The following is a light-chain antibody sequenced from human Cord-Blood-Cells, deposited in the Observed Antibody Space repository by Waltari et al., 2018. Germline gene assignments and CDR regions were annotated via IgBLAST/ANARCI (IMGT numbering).Light chain of an antibody. Sequence: QSVLTQPPSASGTHGQRVTISCSGSSPNIGSNTVNWYQQPPGTAPKLLIYSNNQRPSGVPDRFSGSKSGTSASLAISGLQSEDEADYYCAAWDDSLNGVVFGGGTKLTVL. CDR3: AAWDDSLNGVV. V-gene: IGLV1-44*01. J-gene: IGLJ2*01. CDR2: SNN. CDR1: SPNIGSNT.